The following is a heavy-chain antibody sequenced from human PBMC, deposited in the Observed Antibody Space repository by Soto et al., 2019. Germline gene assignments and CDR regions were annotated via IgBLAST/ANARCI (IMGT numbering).Heavy chain of an antibody. CDR3: ARGGGIVVVTAPYDQ. V-gene: IGHV1-46*03. CDR2: INPSGGYT. J-gene: IGHJ4*02. CDR1: GYTFTSYY. Sequence: ASVKDSCKASGYTFTSYYMNWVRQAPGQGLEWLGIINPSGGYTTYAQRFLGRVTMTSDTSTSTVHMELGSLTSEDTAVYYCARGGGIVVVTAPYDQWGQGTLVTVSS. D-gene: IGHD2-21*02.